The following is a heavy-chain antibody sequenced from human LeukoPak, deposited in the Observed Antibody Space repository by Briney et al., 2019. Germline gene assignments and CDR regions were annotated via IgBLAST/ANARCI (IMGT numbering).Heavy chain of an antibody. CDR2: INAGNGNT. Sequence: ASVKVSCKASGYTFTGYAIQWVRQAPGQRLEWMGWINAGNGNTKYSQKFQGRVTITGDTSANTVYMELSSLRSEDTAVYYCARGPLGRNGDYFDYWGQGTLVTVSS. J-gene: IGHJ4*02. CDR1: GYTFTGYA. V-gene: IGHV1-3*01. D-gene: IGHD7-27*01. CDR3: ARGPLGRNGDYFDY.